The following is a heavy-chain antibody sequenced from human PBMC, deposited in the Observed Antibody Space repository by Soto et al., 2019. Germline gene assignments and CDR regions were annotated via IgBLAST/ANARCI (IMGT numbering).Heavy chain of an antibody. CDR1: GFTFSSYS. CDR3: ARVLHGTGYSIDY. CDR2: ISTSSSTI. D-gene: IGHD2-2*03. Sequence: PGGSLRLSCAASGFTFSSYSMNWVRQAPGKGLEWVSHISTSSSTIYYADSVKGRFTISRDNAENSLYLQMNSLRDEDTAVYYCARVLHGTGYSIDYWGQGTLVTVSS. V-gene: IGHV3-48*02. J-gene: IGHJ4*02.